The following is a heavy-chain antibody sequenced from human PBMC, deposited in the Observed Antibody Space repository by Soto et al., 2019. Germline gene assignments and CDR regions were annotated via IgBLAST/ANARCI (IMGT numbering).Heavy chain of an antibody. J-gene: IGHJ6*02. CDR3: ARVWYSSSWYNSYYYGMDV. V-gene: IGHV4-38-2*01. CDR2: ISHSGRT. Sequence: SETLSLTCAVSGFSIDTAYFWGWIRQTPGEGLEYIGLISHSGRTFSNPSLKSRLTISFDTAKNQFSLKLSSVTAADTAVYYCARVWYSSSWYNSYYYGMDVWGQGTTVTVSS. CDR1: GFSIDTAYF. D-gene: IGHD6-13*01.